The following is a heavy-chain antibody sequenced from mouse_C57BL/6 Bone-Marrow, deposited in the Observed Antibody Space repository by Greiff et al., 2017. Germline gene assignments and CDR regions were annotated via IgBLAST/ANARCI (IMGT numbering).Heavy chain of an antibody. V-gene: IGHV1-81*01. CDR3: ARSRSFYYDYDPFVY. CDR1: GYTFTSYG. D-gene: IGHD2-4*01. J-gene: IGHJ2*01. Sequence: VQLQQSGAELARPGASVKLSCKASGYTFTSYGISWVKQSTGQGLEWIGEIYPRSGNTYYNEKFKGKATLTADKSSSTAYMELRSLTSEDSAVYFCARSRSFYYDYDPFVYWGQGTTLTVSS. CDR2: IYPRSGNT.